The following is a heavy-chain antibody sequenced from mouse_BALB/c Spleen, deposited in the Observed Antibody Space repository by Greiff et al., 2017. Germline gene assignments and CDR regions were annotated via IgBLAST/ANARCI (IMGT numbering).Heavy chain of an antibody. CDR1: GYSITSDYA. Sequence: EVKLKQSGPGLVKPSQSLSLTCTVTGYSITSDYAWNWIRQFPGNKLEWMGYISYSGSTSYNPSLKSRISITRDTSKNQFFLQLNSVTTEDTATYYCARSGYDYDGPFAYWGQGTLVTVSA. CDR2: ISYSGST. V-gene: IGHV3-2*02. CDR3: ARSGYDYDGPFAY. J-gene: IGHJ3*01. D-gene: IGHD2-4*01.